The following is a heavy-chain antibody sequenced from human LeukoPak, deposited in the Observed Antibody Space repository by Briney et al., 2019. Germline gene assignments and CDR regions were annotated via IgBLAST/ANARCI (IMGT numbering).Heavy chain of an antibody. D-gene: IGHD3-22*01. CDR2: IYYRGST. CDR3: AREFDSSGYYLYAIDY. V-gene: IGHV4-39*07. CDR1: GGSISSSSYY. Sequence: PSETLSLTCTVSGGSISSSSYYWGWIRQPPGKGPDWIGSIYYRGSTYYNPSLKSRVTISVDTSKNQFSLKLSSVTAADTAVYYCAREFDSSGYYLYAIDYWGQGTLVTVSS. J-gene: IGHJ4*02.